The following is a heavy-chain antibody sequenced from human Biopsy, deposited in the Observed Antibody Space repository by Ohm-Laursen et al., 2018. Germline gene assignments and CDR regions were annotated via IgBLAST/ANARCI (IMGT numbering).Heavy chain of an antibody. Sequence: SSVKVSCKASGDTFTTSAISWVRQVPGQGLDWMGRVTPILGTVDYGQNFQGRVTIRADTSTTFLELTSLRYDDTAVYYCASGDIGGIGLDVWGLGTTVTVSS. D-gene: IGHD3-10*01. CDR1: GDTFTTSA. J-gene: IGHJ6*02. CDR2: VTPILGTV. V-gene: IGHV1-69*04. CDR3: ASGDIGGIGLDV.